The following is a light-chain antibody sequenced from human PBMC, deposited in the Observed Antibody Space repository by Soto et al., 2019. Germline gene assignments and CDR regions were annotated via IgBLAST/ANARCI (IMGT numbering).Light chain of an antibody. CDR3: QQYYSTPPA. J-gene: IGKJ4*01. CDR1: QSVLSSSNNKNY. V-gene: IGKV4-1*01. CDR2: WAS. Sequence: DIVMTQSPDSLAVSLGERATINCKSIQSVLSSSNNKNYLAWYQQKPGQPPKLLIYWASTRESGVPDRFSGSGSGTDFTLTISSLQAEDVAVYYCQQYYSTPPAFGGGTKVEIK.